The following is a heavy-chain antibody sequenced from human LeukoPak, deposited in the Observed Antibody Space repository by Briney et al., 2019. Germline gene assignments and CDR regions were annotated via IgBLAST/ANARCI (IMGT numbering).Heavy chain of an antibody. J-gene: IGHJ3*02. CDR3: ARKRGYYGSGSYLAFDI. D-gene: IGHD3-10*01. CDR1: GGSISSYY. CDR2: INHSGST. Sequence: SETLSLTCAVSGGSISSYYWSWIRQPPGKGLEWIGEINHSGSTNYNPSLKSRVTISVDTSKNQFSLKLSSVTAADAAVYYCARKRGYYGSGSYLAFDIWGQGTMVTVSS. V-gene: IGHV4-34*01.